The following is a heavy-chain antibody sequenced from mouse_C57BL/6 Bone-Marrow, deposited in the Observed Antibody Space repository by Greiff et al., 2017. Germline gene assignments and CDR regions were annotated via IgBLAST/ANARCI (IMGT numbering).Heavy chain of an antibody. V-gene: IGHV1-9*01. D-gene: IGHD1-1*01. J-gene: IGHJ1*03. CDR3: ARRGYGSSSGYFDV. CDR1: GYTFTGYW. CDR2: ILPGSGRT. Sequence: VQLQQSGAELMKPGASVKLSCKATGYTFTGYWIEWVKQRPGHGLEWIGEILPGSGRTNYNEKFKGKATFTADTASNTAYMQLSSLTTEDSAIYYCARRGYGSSSGYFDVWGTGTTVTVSS.